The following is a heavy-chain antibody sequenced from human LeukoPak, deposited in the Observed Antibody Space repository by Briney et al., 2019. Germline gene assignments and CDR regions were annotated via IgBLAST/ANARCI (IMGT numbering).Heavy chain of an antibody. CDR1: GFTFSKAW. J-gene: IGHJ4*02. D-gene: IGHD2-15*01. CDR2: IITKSEGGTI. CDR3: TSSGSWWDYFDY. Sequence: AGGCLRLSCAASGFTFSKAWMIWVRQAPGKGLEWVARIITKSEGGTIDYAAPVKGRFTISRDDSKNTLYLQMNSLKTEDTAVYYCTSSGSWWDYFDYWGQGTLFTVSS. V-gene: IGHV3-15*05.